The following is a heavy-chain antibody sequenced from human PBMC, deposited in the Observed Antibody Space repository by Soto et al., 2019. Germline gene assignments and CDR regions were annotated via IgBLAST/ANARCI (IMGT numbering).Heavy chain of an antibody. CDR1: VGTFSSYA. CDR3: ARDCGRGGDCYSVQH. V-gene: IGHV1-69*12. D-gene: IGHD2-21*02. J-gene: IGHJ1*01. Sequence: QVQLVQSGAEVKKPGSSVKVSCKASVGTFSSYAISWVRPAPGQGREWMGGIIPIFGTANYAQKFQGRVTITADESTSNAYMELSSLRSADTAVYYCARDCGRGGDCYSVQHWGQGTLGTVSS. CDR2: IIPIFGTA.